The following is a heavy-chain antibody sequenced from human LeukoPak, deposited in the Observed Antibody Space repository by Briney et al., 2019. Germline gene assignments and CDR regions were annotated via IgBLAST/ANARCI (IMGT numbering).Heavy chain of an antibody. V-gene: IGHV4-38-2*02. CDR1: GYSISSGYY. Sequence: PSETLSLTCTVSGYSISSGYYWGWIRQPPGKGLEWIGSIYHSGSTYYNPSLKSRVTISVDMSKNQFSLKLSSVTAADTAVYYCARAKFDIVVVPAAKDWGQGTLVTVSS. CDR2: IYHSGST. CDR3: ARAKFDIVVVPAAKD. D-gene: IGHD2-2*01. J-gene: IGHJ4*02.